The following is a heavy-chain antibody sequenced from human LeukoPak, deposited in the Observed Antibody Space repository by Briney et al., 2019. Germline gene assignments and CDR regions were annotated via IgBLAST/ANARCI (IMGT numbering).Heavy chain of an antibody. V-gene: IGHV5-51*01. Sequence: AESLKISCTGSGYSFTSYWIGWVRQMPGKGLEWMGIIYPGDSDTRYSPSFQGQVTISADKSLSTAYLQWSSLKASDTAMYYCATRSSAAAVFDYWGQGTLVTVSS. CDR1: GYSFTSYW. CDR2: IYPGDSDT. D-gene: IGHD6-13*01. J-gene: IGHJ4*02. CDR3: ATRSSAAAVFDY.